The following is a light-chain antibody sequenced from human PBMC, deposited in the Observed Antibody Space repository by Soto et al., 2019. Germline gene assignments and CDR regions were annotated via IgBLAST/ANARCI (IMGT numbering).Light chain of an antibody. V-gene: IGKV3-15*01. CDR3: QQYSAWPLT. CDR1: QSIRNN. J-gene: IGKJ4*01. CDR2: GAS. Sequence: EIVMTQSPAILSVSPGERATLFCRASQSIRNNFLAWYQHKPGQAPRLLIHGASTRATGVPARFSGSASETEFTLTISSPQSEDFAVYYCQQYSAWPLTFGGGTKVEI.